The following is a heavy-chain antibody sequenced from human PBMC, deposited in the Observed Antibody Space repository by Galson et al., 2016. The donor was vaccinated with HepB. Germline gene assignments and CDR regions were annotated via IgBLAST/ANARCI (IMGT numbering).Heavy chain of an antibody. V-gene: IGHV4-4*02. CDR2: IYHSGST. D-gene: IGHD2-2*01. J-gene: IGHJ6*02. CDR3: ARNDCSSMSCFIDYGMDV. CDR1: GGSISSTNW. Sequence: SLTCAVSGGSISSTNWWSWVRQPPGKGLQWIGEIYHSGSTNYNPSLKSRVTILVDKSKNQFSLKLTSVTAADTAVYYCARNDCSSMSCFIDYGMDVWGQGTTVTVSS.